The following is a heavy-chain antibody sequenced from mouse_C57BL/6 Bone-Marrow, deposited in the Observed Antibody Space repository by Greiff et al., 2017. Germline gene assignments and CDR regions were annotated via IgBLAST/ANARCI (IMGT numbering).Heavy chain of an antibody. CDR2: ISRGSSTI. J-gene: IGHJ3*01. Sequence: EVQLVESGAGLVKPGGSLKLSCAASGFTFSDYGMHWVRQAPEKGLEWVAYISRGSSTIYYAATVKGRFTIARDNAKNTLFLQMTSLRSEDTAMYYCARSGTGGFAYWGQGTLVTVSA. V-gene: IGHV5-17*01. CDR1: GFTFSDYG. D-gene: IGHD4-1*01. CDR3: ARSGTGGFAY.